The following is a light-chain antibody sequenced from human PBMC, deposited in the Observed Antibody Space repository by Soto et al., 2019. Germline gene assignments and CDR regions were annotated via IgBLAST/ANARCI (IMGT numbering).Light chain of an antibody. CDR1: QSVSSN. CDR2: GAS. V-gene: IGKV3-15*01. Sequence: EIVMTQSPATLSVSPGERATLSCRASQSVSSNLAWYQQKPGQAPRLLIYGASTRATGIPARFSGSGSGTECTLTISRPQSEDFAFYYWQQYNNWPPWTFGQGTKVEI. CDR3: QQYNNWPPWT. J-gene: IGKJ1*01.